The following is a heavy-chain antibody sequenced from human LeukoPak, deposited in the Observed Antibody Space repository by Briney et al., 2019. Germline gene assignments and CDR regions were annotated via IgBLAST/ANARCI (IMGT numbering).Heavy chain of an antibody. J-gene: IGHJ4*02. Sequence: PGGSLRLSCAASGFTFSTYTMHWVRQAPGKGLDWVAFISNDGSKIYYADSVRGRFTISRDNSKNTLDLQMNSLRAEDTAVYYCARGVWYYSNPYFDYWGQGTLVTVSS. D-gene: IGHD4-11*01. CDR2: ISNDGSKI. V-gene: IGHV3-30-3*01. CDR1: GFTFSTYT. CDR3: ARGVWYYSNPYFDY.